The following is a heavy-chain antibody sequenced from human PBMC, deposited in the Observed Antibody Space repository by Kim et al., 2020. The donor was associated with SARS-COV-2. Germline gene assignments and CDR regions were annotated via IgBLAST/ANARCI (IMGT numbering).Heavy chain of an antibody. V-gene: IGHV1-18*01. CDR2: ISAYNGNT. Sequence: ASVKVSCKASGYTFTSYGISWVRQAPGQGLEWMGWISAYNGNTNYAQKLQGRVTMTTDTSTSTAYMELRSLRSDDTAVYYCASGQYCGGDCSDLEGFDYWGQGTLVTVSS. CDR3: ASGQYCGGDCSDLEGFDY. CDR1: GYTFTSYG. D-gene: IGHD2-21*02. J-gene: IGHJ4*02.